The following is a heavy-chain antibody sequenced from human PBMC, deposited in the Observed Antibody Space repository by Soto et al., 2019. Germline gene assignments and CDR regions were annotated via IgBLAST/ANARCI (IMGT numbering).Heavy chain of an antibody. D-gene: IGHD4-4*01. CDR3: AKDALPESNYFYYYYGMDV. J-gene: IGHJ6*02. CDR1: GFTFSSYG. V-gene: IGHV3-30*18. Sequence: LRLSCAASGFTFSSYGMHWVRQAPGKGLEWVAVISYDGSNKYYADSVKGRFTISRDNSKNTLYLQMNSLRAEDTAVYYCAKDALPESNYFYYYYGMDVWGQGTTVTVSS. CDR2: ISYDGSNK.